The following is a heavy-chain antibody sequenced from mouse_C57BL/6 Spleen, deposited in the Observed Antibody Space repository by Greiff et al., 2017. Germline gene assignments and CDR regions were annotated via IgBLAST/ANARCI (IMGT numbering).Heavy chain of an antibody. J-gene: IGHJ1*03. CDR3: ARDGIYYYPAGYFDV. CDR2: ISDGGSYT. V-gene: IGHV5-4*01. D-gene: IGHD1-1*01. CDR1: GFTFSSYA. Sequence: EVKLVESGGGLVKPGGSLKLSCAASGFTFSSYAMSWVRQTPETRLEWVATISDGGSYTYYPDNVKGRFTISRDNAKNNLYLQMSHLKSEDTAMYYCARDGIYYYPAGYFDVWGTGTTVTVSS.